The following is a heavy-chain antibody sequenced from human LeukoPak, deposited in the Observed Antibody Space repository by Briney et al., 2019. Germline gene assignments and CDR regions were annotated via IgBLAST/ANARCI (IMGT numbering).Heavy chain of an antibody. D-gene: IGHD5-12*01. J-gene: IGHJ4*02. CDR2: INPNSGGT. CDR3: AREGYSGYGGEKGFDY. V-gene: IGHV1-2*06. Sequence: ASVKVSCKASGYTFTGYYMHWVRQAPGQGLEWMGRINPNSGGTNYAQKFQGRVTMTRDTSISTASMELSRLRSDDTAVYYCAREGYSGYGGEKGFDYWGQGTLVTVSS. CDR1: GYTFTGYY.